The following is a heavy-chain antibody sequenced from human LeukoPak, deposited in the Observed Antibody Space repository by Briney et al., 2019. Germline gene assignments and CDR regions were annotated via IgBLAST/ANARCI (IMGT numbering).Heavy chain of an antibody. V-gene: IGHV1-18*01. J-gene: IGHJ4*02. CDR3: ARYRGQQWPVDY. Sequence: ASVKVSCKASGYTFTSYGISWVRQAPGQGLEWMGWISAYNGNTNYAEKLQGRVTMTTDTYTSTAYMELRSLRSDDTAVYYCARYRGQQWPVDYWGQGTLVTVSS. D-gene: IGHD6-19*01. CDR2: ISAYNGNT. CDR1: GYTFTSYG.